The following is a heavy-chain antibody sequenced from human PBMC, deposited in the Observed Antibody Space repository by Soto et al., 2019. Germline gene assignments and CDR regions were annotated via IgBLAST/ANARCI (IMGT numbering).Heavy chain of an antibody. CDR1: GYTFTSYS. CDR2: INAGNGNT. Sequence: GASVKVSCKGSGYTFTSYSMHWVRQAPGQRLEWMGWINAGNGNTKYSQKFQGRVTITRDTSASTAYMELSSLRSGDTAVYYCARSIVVVTALDYWGQGTLVTVSS. D-gene: IGHD2-21*02. J-gene: IGHJ4*02. V-gene: IGHV1-3*01. CDR3: ARSIVVVTALDY.